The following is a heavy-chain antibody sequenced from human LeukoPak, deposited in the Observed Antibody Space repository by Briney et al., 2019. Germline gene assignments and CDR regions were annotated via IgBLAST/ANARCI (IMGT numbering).Heavy chain of an antibody. D-gene: IGHD1-1*01. J-gene: IGHJ4*02. Sequence: TSETLSLTCSVSGDSISESYWNWIRQSPGKELEWIGNIYYTGTPKYNPSLTNRVTISADTSKGQVSLNLNSVAAADTAVYYCAKTLGRGSASGWYFFNYWGPGLLVTVSS. V-gene: IGHV4-59*01. CDR2: IYYTGTP. CDR3: AKTLGRGSASGWYFFNY. CDR1: GDSISESY.